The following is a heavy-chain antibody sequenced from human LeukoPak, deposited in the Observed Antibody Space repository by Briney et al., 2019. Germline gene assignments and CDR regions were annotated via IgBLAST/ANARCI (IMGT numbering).Heavy chain of an antibody. D-gene: IGHD6-19*01. Sequence: GASVKVSCKASGYTFTNYGVSWVRQAPGQGLEWMGWISAYNGNTNYAQKFQGRVTMTTDTSTSTAYMELRSLRSDDTAVYYCVRDDQWLVRDYWGQGTLVTVSS. CDR1: GYTFTNYG. CDR3: VRDDQWLVRDY. CDR2: ISAYNGNT. J-gene: IGHJ4*02. V-gene: IGHV1-18*01.